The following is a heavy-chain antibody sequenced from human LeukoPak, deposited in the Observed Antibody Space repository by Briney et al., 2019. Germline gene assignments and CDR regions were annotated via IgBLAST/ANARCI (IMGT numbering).Heavy chain of an antibody. CDR3: AEDFLHPGSGRPI. J-gene: IGHJ3*02. V-gene: IGHV3-30*02. CDR1: GFTFSSYG. D-gene: IGHD2-15*01. CDR2: IRYDGSNK. Sequence: PGGSLRLSCAASGFTFSSYGMHWVRQAPGKGLEWVAFIRYDGSNKYYADSVKGRFTISRDNSKNTLYLQMNILRAEDTAVYYCAEDFLHPGSGRPIWGQGTMVTVSS.